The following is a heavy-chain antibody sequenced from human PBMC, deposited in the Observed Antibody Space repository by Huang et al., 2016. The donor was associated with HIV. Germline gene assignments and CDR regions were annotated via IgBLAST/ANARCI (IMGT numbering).Heavy chain of an antibody. J-gene: IGHJ5*02. CDR1: GGSLSGYY. CDR2: INHLGSP. CDR3: ARDATKNPRGWFDP. Sequence: QVHLQQWGAGLLKSAEPLSLTCAVYGGSLSGYYWSWLRQTPGKGLEWIGEINHLGSPNYNPSLKSRVSRSMDGSKKQFSLKLRSISDADTAVYFCARDATKNPRGWFDPWGQGTLVTVSS. D-gene: IGHD3-10*01. V-gene: IGHV4-34*02.